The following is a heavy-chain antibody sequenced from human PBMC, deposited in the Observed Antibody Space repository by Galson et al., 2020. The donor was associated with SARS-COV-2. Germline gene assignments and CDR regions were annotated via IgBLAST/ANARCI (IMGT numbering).Heavy chain of an antibody. J-gene: IGHJ6*04. CDR1: GFTFSSYS. D-gene: IGHD3-3*01. V-gene: IGHV3-21*01. Sequence: GESLKISCAASGFTFSSYSMNWVRQAPGKGLEWVSSISSSSSYIYYADSVKGRFTISRDNAKNSLYLQMNSLRAEDTAVYYCARDSGDFWSGYYLDVWGKGTTVTVSS. CDR2: ISSSSSYI. CDR3: ARDSGDFWSGYYLDV.